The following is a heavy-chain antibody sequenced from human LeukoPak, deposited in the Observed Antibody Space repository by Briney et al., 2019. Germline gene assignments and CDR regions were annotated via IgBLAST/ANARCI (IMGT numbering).Heavy chain of an antibody. CDR3: AKGLPGFGDLLDVWNY. J-gene: IGHJ4*02. V-gene: IGHV3-23*01. CDR1: GFTFGDYA. D-gene: IGHD3-10*01. CDR2: ISDSGGST. Sequence: PGGSLRLSCTTSGFTFGDYAVSWFRQAPGKGLEWVSSISDSGGSTYYADSVKGRFTISRDNSKNTLYLQMNSLRAEDTALYYCAKGLPGFGDLLDVWNYWGQGILVTVSS.